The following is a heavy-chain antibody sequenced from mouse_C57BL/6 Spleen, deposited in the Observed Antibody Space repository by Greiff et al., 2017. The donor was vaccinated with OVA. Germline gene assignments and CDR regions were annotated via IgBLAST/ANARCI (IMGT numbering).Heavy chain of an antibody. J-gene: IGHJ3*01. CDR1: GYSITSGYY. V-gene: IGHV3-6*01. D-gene: IGHD1-1*01. Sequence: EVKLLESGPGLVKPSQSLSLTCSVTGYSITSGYYWNWIRQFPGNKLEWMGYISYDGSNNYNPSLKNRISITRDTSKNQFFLKLNSVTTEDTATYYCERERDYSWFAYWGQGTLVTVSA. CDR2: ISYDGSN. CDR3: ERERDYSWFAY.